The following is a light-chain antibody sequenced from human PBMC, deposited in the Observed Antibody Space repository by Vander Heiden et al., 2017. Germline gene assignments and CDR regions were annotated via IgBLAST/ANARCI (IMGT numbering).Light chain of an antibody. CDR3: AACYDILVGVA. CDR2: KNN. CDR1: SSNIESHN. V-gene: IGLV1-47*01. J-gene: IGLJ2*01. Sequence: QSVLTQPPSASETPGQRVTISRSGSSSNIESHNVYWYQQLPVTAPNLLIFKNNPRPSGVPVRFSVSKSGTSASLSISGLRSEDEADYFCAACYDILVGVAFGGGTKFTVL.